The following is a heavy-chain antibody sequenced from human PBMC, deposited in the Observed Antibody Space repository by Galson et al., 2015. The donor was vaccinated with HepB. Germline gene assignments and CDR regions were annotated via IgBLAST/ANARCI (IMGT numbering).Heavy chain of an antibody. J-gene: IGHJ4*01. CDR2: ISSNGTHK. V-gene: IGHV3-30*03. D-gene: IGHD2-2*01. CDR1: GFTFSIYG. Sequence: SLRLSCAASGFTFSIYGIHWVRQAPGKGLEWVTFISSNGTHKYYGVSVKGRLSISTDTSKKTVYVQIKSLRPDDTAVYFCGLSTRFPPTEIDFWGQGTLVTVSS. CDR3: GLSTRFPPTEIDF.